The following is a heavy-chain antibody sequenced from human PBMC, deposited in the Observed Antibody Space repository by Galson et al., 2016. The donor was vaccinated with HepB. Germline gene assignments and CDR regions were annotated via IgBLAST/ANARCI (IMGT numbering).Heavy chain of an antibody. Sequence: SLRLSCAASGFTFRSCAMSWVRQAPGKGLEWVSAIGGGGGSSYYADSVKGRFTISRDNSKNTLYLQMNSLRAEDAAVYYCAKHSRDYSDSGGYYYGRHFDVWGRGTLVTVSS. CDR3: AKHSRDYSDSGGYYYGRHFDV. CDR2: IGGGGGSS. J-gene: IGHJ2*01. CDR1: GFTFRSCA. V-gene: IGHV3-23*01. D-gene: IGHD3-22*01.